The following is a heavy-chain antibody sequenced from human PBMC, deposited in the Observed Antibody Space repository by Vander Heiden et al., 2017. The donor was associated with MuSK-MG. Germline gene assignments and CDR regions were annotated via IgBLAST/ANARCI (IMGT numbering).Heavy chain of an antibody. V-gene: IGHV6-1*01. J-gene: IGHJ3*02. CDR1: GDRVSSNSAA. CDR3: PRAPSYDYVWGIYRPEAFDI. CDR2: TYYRSKWYN. Sequence: QVHLQQSGPRPLSPSQTLSLTCAIPGDRVSSNSAAWNWIRQSPSRGLEWLGRTYYRSKWYNDYAVSVKRRITINPDTSKNQFSLQRNSVTPEETAVYHCPRAPSYDYVWGIYRPEAFDIWGDGRLVTVSS. D-gene: IGHD3-16*02.